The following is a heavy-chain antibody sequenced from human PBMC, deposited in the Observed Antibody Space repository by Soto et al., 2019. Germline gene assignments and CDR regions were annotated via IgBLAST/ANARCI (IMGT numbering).Heavy chain of an antibody. CDR3: TSATMIRGSNYFPGY. CDR1: GGSISYGSYY. CDR2: MYYSGNT. J-gene: IGHJ4*02. D-gene: IGHD3-10*01. V-gene: IGHV4-61*05. Sequence: SETLSLTCAVSGGSISYGSYYWGWIRQPPGKGLEWIGYMYYSGNTNYKPSLKSRVTISVDTSKNQFSLKLSSVTAADTAVYYCTSATMIRGSNYFPGYWGQGTLVTVSS.